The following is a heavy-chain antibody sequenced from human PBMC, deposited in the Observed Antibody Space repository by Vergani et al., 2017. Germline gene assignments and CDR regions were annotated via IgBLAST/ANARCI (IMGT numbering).Heavy chain of an antibody. CDR2: IIPIFGTA. Sequence: QVQLVQSGAEVKKPGSSVKVSCKASGGTFSSYAISWVRQAPGQGLEWMGGIIPIFGTANYAQKFQGRVTITADESTSTAYMELSSLRSEETAVYYCARARGIAARPGGYYYMDVWGKGTTVTVSS. CDR3: ARARGIAARPGGYYYMDV. V-gene: IGHV1-69*01. CDR1: GGTFSSYA. D-gene: IGHD6-6*01. J-gene: IGHJ6*03.